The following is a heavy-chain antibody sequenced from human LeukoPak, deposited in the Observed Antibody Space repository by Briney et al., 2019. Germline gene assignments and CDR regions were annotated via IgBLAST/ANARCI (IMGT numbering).Heavy chain of an antibody. CDR3: AREECIGGGDCSDG. Sequence: SVKVSCKASGGTFSSYAISWVRQAPGQGLEWMGGIIPIFGTANYAQKFQGRVTITADESTSTAYMELSSLRSEDTAVYYCAREECIGGGDCSDGWGPGTLVTVSS. J-gene: IGHJ4*02. V-gene: IGHV1-69*13. CDR1: GGTFSSYA. CDR2: IIPIFGTA. D-gene: IGHD2-21*01.